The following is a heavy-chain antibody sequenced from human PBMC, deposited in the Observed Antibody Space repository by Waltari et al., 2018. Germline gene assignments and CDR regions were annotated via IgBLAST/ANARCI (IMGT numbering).Heavy chain of an antibody. CDR3: ARDPCSSTSCYGLRNAFDI. CDR1: GGTFSSYA. Sequence: VQLVQSGAEVKKPGSSVKVSCKASGGTFSSYAISWVRQAPGQGLEWMGGIIPIFGTANYAQKFQGRVTITADKSTSTAYMELSSLRSEDTAVYYCARDPCSSTSCYGLRNAFDIWGQGTMVTVSS. J-gene: IGHJ3*02. V-gene: IGHV1-69*14. CDR2: IIPIFGTA. D-gene: IGHD2-2*01.